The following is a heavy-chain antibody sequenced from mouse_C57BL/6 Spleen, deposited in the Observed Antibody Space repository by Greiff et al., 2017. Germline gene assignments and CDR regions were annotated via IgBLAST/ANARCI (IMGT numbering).Heavy chain of an antibody. CDR2: TYPGSGST. D-gene: IGHD2-3*01. Sequence: VQLQQSGAELVKPGASVKMSCKASGYTFTSYWITWVKQRPGQGLEWIGDTYPGSGSTNYNEKFKSKATLTVDTSSSTAYMQLSSLTSEDSAVYYCARLYDGYLLFDYWGQGTTLTVSS. CDR3: ARLYDGYLLFDY. V-gene: IGHV1-55*01. CDR1: GYTFTSYW. J-gene: IGHJ2*01.